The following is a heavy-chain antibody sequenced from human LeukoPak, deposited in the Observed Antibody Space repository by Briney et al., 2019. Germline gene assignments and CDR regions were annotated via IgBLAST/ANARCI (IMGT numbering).Heavy chain of an antibody. CDR2: ISGSGGST. Sequence: GGSLRLSCAASGFTFSSYAMSWVRQAPGKGLEWVSAISGSGGSTYYADSVKGRFTISRDNSKNTLYLQMNSPRAEDTAVYYCAKDMVRGQNNRAHAFDIWGQGTMVTVSS. CDR1: GFTFSSYA. V-gene: IGHV3-23*01. J-gene: IGHJ3*02. CDR3: AKDMVRGQNNRAHAFDI. D-gene: IGHD3-10*01.